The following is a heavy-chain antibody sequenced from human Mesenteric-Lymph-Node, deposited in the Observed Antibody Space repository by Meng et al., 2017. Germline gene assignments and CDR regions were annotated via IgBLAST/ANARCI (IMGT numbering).Heavy chain of an antibody. CDR3: GTLKYTSGFYGPAY. V-gene: IGHV7-4-1*02. Sequence: QVQLVQSGSELQKPGASVKVSCKASGYTFNRYPMSWVRQAPGQGLEWMGWISTNTGNPTYAQGFTGRFVFSVDTSVSTAYLQISSLKAEDTAVYYCGTLKYTSGFYGPAYWGQGALVTVSS. D-gene: IGHD6-19*01. J-gene: IGHJ4*02. CDR2: ISTNTGNP. CDR1: GYTFNRYP.